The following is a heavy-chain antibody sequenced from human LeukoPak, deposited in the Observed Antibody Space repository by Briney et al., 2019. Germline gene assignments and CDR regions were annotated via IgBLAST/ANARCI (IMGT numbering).Heavy chain of an antibody. D-gene: IGHD3-9*01. CDR3: ASQGAMYYDILTGYYTLDAFDI. Sequence: SQTLSFTCAISGDSVSSNSAAWNWIRQSPSRGLEWLGRTYYRSRWYNDYAVSVKSRITINPDTSKNQFSLQLNSVTPEDTAVYYCASQGAMYYDILTGYYTLDAFDIWGQGTMVTVSS. CDR2: TYYRSRWYN. J-gene: IGHJ3*02. V-gene: IGHV6-1*01. CDR1: GDSVSSNSAA.